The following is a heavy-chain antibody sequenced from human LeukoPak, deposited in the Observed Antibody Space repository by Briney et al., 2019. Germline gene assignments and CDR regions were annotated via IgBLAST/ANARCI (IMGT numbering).Heavy chain of an antibody. CDR1: GFTFSSYA. CDR3: AREIKDYYDTYYFDY. J-gene: IGHJ4*02. Sequence: LRLSCAASGFTFSSYAMSWIRQPPGKGLEWIGYIYYSGSTYYNPSLKSRVTISVDTSKNQFSLKLSSVTAADTAVYYCAREIKDYYDTYYFDYWGQGTLVTVSS. CDR2: IYYSGST. D-gene: IGHD3-22*01. V-gene: IGHV4-30-4*08.